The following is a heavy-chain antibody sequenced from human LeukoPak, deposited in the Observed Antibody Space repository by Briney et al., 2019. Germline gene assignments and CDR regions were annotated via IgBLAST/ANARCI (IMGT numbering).Heavy chain of an antibody. CDR2: IIPIFGTA. CDR3: ARVPWRSSGYSYSLDY. CDR1: GGTFSSYA. D-gene: IGHD3-22*01. Sequence: SVTVPCKASGGTFSSYAISWVRQAPGQGLEWVGGIIPIFGTAIYAQKYQGRVTITTDESTSTAYMELSSLRSEDTSVYCCARVPWRSSGYSYSLDYWGQGTLVTVSS. J-gene: IGHJ4*02. V-gene: IGHV1-69*05.